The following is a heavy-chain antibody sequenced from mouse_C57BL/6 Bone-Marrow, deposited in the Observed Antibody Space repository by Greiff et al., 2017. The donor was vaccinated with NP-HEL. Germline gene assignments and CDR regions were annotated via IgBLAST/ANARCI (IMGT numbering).Heavy chain of an antibody. CDR2: IYPGGGYT. CDR3: ARLGDGYYGFDY. Sequence: QVQLKESGAELVRPGTSVKMSCKASGYTFTNYWIGWAKQRPGHGLEWIGDIYPGGGYTNYNEKFKGKATLTADKSYSTAYMQFSSLTSEDSAIYYCARLGDGYYGFDYWGQGTTLTVSS. J-gene: IGHJ2*01. V-gene: IGHV1-63*01. CDR1: GYTFTNYW. D-gene: IGHD2-3*01.